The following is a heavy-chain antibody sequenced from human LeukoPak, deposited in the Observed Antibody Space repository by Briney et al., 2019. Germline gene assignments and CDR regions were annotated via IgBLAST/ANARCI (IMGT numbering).Heavy chain of an antibody. J-gene: IGHJ4*02. V-gene: IGHV3-53*01. Sequence: GGSLRLSCAASVFTVSNSDMSWVRQAPGKGVECVSDIYSGGGTLYSELVKGRFSISRDYSKHTLYLQMNSLTAADTAVYYCARSSGYYYLYDYWGQGTLVTVSS. CDR3: ARSSGYYYLYDY. CDR1: VFTVSNSD. D-gene: IGHD3-22*01. CDR2: IYSGGGT.